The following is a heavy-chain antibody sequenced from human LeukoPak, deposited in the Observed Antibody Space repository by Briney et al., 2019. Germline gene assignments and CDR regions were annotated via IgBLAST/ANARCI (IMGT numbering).Heavy chain of an antibody. CDR2: ISGSSSYV. CDR3: ARDLLGWELHYFDY. V-gene: IGHV3-21*01. CDR1: GFTFSSYE. D-gene: IGHD1-26*01. J-gene: IGHJ4*02. Sequence: GGSLRLSCAASGFTFSSYEMNWVRQAPGKGLEWVSSISGSSSYVYYADSVKGRFSISRDNAKNSLYLQMNSLRAEDTAVYYCARDLLGWELHYFDYWGQGTLVTVSS.